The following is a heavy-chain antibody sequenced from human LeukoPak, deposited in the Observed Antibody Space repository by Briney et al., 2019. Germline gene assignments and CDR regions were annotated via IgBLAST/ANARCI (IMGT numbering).Heavy chain of an antibody. V-gene: IGHV1-46*01. D-gene: IGHD1-14*01. CDR1: GYTFTSYY. Sequence: GASVKVSCKASGYTFTSYYMHWVRQAPGQGLEWMGIINPSGGSTSYAQKFQGRVTMTRDMSTSTAYMELSSLRSEDTAVYYCARELSPFRITVTRNHDAFDIWGQGTMVTVSS. CDR2: INPSGGST. J-gene: IGHJ3*02. CDR3: ARELSPFRITVTRNHDAFDI.